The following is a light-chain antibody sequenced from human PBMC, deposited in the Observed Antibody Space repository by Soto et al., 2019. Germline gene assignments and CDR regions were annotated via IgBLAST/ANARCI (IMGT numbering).Light chain of an antibody. CDR1: SSDVGGYNY. CDR2: EVS. V-gene: IGLV2-14*01. CDR3: SSYTSSDIYV. J-gene: IGLJ1*01. Sequence: QSALTQPASMSGSPGQSITISCTGTSSDVGGYNYVSWYQHHPGKAPKVKIYEVSRRPSGVSYRFSGSKSGNTASLTISGVQAEDEADYYCSSYTSSDIYVFGTATKLTVL.